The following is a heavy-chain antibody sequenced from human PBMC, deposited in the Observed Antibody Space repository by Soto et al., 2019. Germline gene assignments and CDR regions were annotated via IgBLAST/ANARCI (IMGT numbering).Heavy chain of an antibody. CDR3: AKDTSSGWYGFDY. CDR1: GFTFSSYG. Sequence: VGSLRLSCAASGFTFSSYGMHWVRQAPGKGLEWVAVISYDGSNKYYADSVKGRFTISRDNSKNTLYLQMNSLRAEDTAVYYCAKDTSSGWYGFDYWGQGTLVTVSS. D-gene: IGHD6-19*01. CDR2: ISYDGSNK. V-gene: IGHV3-30*18. J-gene: IGHJ4*02.